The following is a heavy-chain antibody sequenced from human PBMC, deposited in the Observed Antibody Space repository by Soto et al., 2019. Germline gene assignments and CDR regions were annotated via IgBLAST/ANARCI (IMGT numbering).Heavy chain of an antibody. CDR3: FIIYGAARGGLDY. Sequence: ESLKISCKGTGYNFTKNWIGWVRHIPVKDMDWLGIIDPGDSETRYSPSFQGQVTISVDKSKNTAHLHWSSLKAPDTAIYYCFIIYGAARGGLDYWGPGTLVNVSS. CDR1: GYNFTKNW. D-gene: IGHD2-8*01. CDR2: IDPGDSET. V-gene: IGHV5-51*01. J-gene: IGHJ4*02.